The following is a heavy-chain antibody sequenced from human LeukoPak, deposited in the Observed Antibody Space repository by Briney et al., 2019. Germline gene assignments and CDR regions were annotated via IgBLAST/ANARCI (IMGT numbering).Heavy chain of an antibody. CDR1: GGSFSGYY. CDR2: INHSGST. V-gene: IGHV4-34*01. CDR3: ATIVVRGSQSWFDP. Sequence: SETLSLTCAVYGGSFSGYYWSWIRQPPGKGLEWIGEINHSGSTNYNPSLKSRVTISVDTSKNQFSLKLSPVTAADTAVYYCATIVVRGSQSWFDPWGQGTLVTVSS. J-gene: IGHJ5*02. D-gene: IGHD3-10*01.